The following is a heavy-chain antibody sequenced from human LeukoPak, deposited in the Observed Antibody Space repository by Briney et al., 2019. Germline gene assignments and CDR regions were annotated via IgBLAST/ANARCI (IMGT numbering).Heavy chain of an antibody. CDR2: IWYDGSNK. CDR3: GKGLDYGAGNAFDI. D-gene: IGHD4-17*01. CDR1: GFTFSSYG. J-gene: IGHJ3*02. V-gene: IGHV3-33*06. Sequence: GGSLRLSCAASGFTFSSYGMHWVGQPPGKGLEWGAVIWYDGSNKYYADSVKGRFTISRDNSKNTLYLQMNSLRAEDTAVYYCGKGLDYGAGNAFDIWGQGTMVTVSS.